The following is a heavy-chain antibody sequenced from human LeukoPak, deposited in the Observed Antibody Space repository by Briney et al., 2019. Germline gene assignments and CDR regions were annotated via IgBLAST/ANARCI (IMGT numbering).Heavy chain of an antibody. D-gene: IGHD2-2*01. J-gene: IGHJ4*02. CDR1: GVTVSSNY. CDR2: IYSDGST. V-gene: IGHV3-53*01. Sequence: GGSLRLSCAASGVTVSSNYMSWVRQAPGKGLEWVSEIYSDGSTYYEASVKGRFSISRANSKNTVYLQMNSLRAEDTAVYYCAKAVVIVPTATPFDYWGQGTLVTVSS. CDR3: AKAVVIVPTATPFDY.